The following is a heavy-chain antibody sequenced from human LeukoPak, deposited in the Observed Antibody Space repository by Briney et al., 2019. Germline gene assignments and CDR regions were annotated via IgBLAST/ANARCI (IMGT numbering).Heavy chain of an antibody. V-gene: IGHV1-2*02. CDR1: GYTFTGYY. Sequence: ASVKVSCKASGYTFTGYYMHWVRQAPGQGLEWMGWINPNSGGTNYAQKFQGRVTMTRDTSISTAYMELSRLRSDDTAVYYCAREWPGYCSSTSCHALDYWGQGTLVTVSS. CDR2: INPNSGGT. D-gene: IGHD2-2*01. J-gene: IGHJ4*02. CDR3: AREWPGYCSSTSCHALDY.